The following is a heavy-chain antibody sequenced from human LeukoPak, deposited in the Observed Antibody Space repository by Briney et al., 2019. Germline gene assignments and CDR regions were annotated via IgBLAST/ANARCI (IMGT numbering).Heavy chain of an antibody. CDR2: IIPIFGTA. D-gene: IGHD6-13*01. J-gene: IGHJ5*02. V-gene: IGHV1-69*13. CDR1: GGTFSSYA. CDR3: ASFELPDEKGGEAWYGWFDP. Sequence: GASVTVSCKASGGTFSSYAISWVRQAPGQGLEWTGGIIPIFGTANYAQKFQGRVTITADESTSTAYMELSSLRSEDTAVYYCASFELPDEKGGEAWYGWFDPWGQGTLVTVSS.